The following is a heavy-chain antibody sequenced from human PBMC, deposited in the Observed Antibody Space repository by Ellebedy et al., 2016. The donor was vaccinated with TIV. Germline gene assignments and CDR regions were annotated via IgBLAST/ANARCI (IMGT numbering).Heavy chain of an antibody. CDR1: GGSISSYY. D-gene: IGHD3-10*01. CDR2: IYYSGST. Sequence: SETLSLTXTVSGGSISSYYWSWIRQPPGKGLEWIGYIYYSGSTNYNPSLKSRVTISVDTSKNQFSLKLSSVTAADTAVYYCARDASDYGSGFDYWGQGTLVTVSS. J-gene: IGHJ4*02. CDR3: ARDASDYGSGFDY. V-gene: IGHV4-59*13.